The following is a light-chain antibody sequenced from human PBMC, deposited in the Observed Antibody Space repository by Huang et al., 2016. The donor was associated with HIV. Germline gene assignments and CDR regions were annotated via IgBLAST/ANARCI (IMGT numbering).Light chain of an antibody. Sequence: EIVLTQSPATLSLSPGERATLSCRASQSVGGYLAWYQQKPGQAPRLLIYDTSTRATGIPARFSGSGTETDFTLTISSLEPEDFAVYYCQQPGSFGQGTKVDIK. CDR3: QQPGS. J-gene: IGKJ2*01. V-gene: IGKV3D-11*02. CDR2: DTS. CDR1: QSVGGY.